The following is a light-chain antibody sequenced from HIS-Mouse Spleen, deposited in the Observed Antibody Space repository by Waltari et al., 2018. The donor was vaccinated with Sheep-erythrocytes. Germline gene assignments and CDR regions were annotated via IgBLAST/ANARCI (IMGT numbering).Light chain of an antibody. Sequence: QSALTQPASVSGSPGQSITISCTGTSSDVGGYNYVSWYQQHPGKAPTLIVYEFSNRPSGVSNRFSGSKSSNTASLTISGLQAEDEADYYCSSYTSSSTWVFGGGTKLTVL. CDR1: SSDVGGYNY. J-gene: IGLJ3*02. CDR3: SSYTSSSTWV. V-gene: IGLV2-14*01. CDR2: EFS.